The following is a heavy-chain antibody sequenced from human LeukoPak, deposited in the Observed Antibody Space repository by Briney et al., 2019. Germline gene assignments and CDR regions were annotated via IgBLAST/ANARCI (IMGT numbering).Heavy chain of an antibody. D-gene: IGHD5-18*01. CDR3: ARVRGYSYGRPFDY. CDR1: GGSISTSSYY. Sequence: SETLSLTCTVSGGSISTSSYYWGWIRQSPGKGLECIGNIYYSGSTYYSPSLKSRVTISVDTSKNQFSLKLSSVTAADTAVYYCARVRGYSYGRPFDYWGQGTLVTVSS. CDR2: IYYSGST. V-gene: IGHV4-39*01. J-gene: IGHJ4*02.